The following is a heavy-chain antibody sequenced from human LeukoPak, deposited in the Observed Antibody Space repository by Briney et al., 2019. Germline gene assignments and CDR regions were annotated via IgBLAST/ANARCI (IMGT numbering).Heavy chain of an antibody. Sequence: PGGSLRLSCAASGFTVSNTYMAWVRHTPEKGLDWVSLVYGADTTYYADSVKGLFTISRDNAKTSLYLQLNSLRAEDTAVYYCVRGEYTNGWYYLDYWGQGTLVTVSS. CDR2: VYGADTT. J-gene: IGHJ4*02. V-gene: IGHV3-53*01. D-gene: IGHD6-19*01. CDR1: GFTVSNTY. CDR3: VRGEYTNGWYYLDY.